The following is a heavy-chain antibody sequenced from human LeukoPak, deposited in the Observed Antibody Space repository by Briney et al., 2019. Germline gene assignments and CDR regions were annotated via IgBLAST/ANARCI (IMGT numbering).Heavy chain of an antibody. J-gene: IGHJ4*02. CDR1: GYTFTGYY. V-gene: IGHV1-2*02. D-gene: IGHD6-13*01. CDR2: INPNSGGT. Sequence: ASVKVSCMASGYTFTGYYMHWVRQAPGQGLEWMGWINPNSGGTNYAQKFQGRVTMTRDTSISTAYMELSRLRSDDTAVYYCARAFRYSSSWYFDYWGQGTLVTVSS. CDR3: ARAFRYSSSWYFDY.